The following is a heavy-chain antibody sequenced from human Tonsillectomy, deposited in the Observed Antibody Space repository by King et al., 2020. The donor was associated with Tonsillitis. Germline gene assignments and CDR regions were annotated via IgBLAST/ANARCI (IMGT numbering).Heavy chain of an antibody. CDR3: AKDYEGGFDY. CDR2: IWNDGSNK. J-gene: IGHJ4*02. Sequence: VQLVESGGGVVQPGRSLRLSCAASGFTFSDYGMHWVRQAPGKGLEWVAVIWNDGSNKYYADSVKGRFTISRDNSKNTVYLQMNSLRDEDTAVYYCAKDYEGGFDYWGQGTLVTVSS. V-gene: IGHV3-33*06. D-gene: IGHD3-16*01. CDR1: GFTFSDYG.